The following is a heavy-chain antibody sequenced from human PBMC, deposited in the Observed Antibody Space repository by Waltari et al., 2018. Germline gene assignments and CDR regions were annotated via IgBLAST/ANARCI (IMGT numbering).Heavy chain of an antibody. D-gene: IGHD6-19*01. V-gene: IGHV4-38-2*01. Sequence: QVQLQESGPGLVKPSETLSLTCAVSGYSISSGYYWGWIRQPPGKGLEWIGSIYHSGSTYYNPSLKSRVTISVDTSKNQFSLKLSSVTAADTAVYYCVRSRSSGWADHDAFDIWGQGTMVTVSS. CDR1: GYSISSGYY. CDR2: IYHSGST. CDR3: VRSRSSGWADHDAFDI. J-gene: IGHJ3*02.